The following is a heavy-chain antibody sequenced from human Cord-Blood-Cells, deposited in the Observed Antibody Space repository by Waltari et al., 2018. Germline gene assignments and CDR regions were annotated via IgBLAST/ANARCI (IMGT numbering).Heavy chain of an antibody. CDR3: ARGPVGATAY. D-gene: IGHD1-26*01. CDR1: GYTFTSND. Sequence: QVQLVQSGAEVKKPGASVKVSCKASGYTFTSNDINWVGQATGQGLEWMGWMNPNIGNTGYAQKFHGRVTMTRNTSISTAYMELSSLRSEYTAVYYCARGPVGATAYWGQGTLVTVSS. J-gene: IGHJ4*02. V-gene: IGHV1-8*01. CDR2: MNPNIGNT.